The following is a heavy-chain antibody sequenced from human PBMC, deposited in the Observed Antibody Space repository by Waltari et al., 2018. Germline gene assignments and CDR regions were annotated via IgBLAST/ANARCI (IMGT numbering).Heavy chain of an antibody. D-gene: IGHD3-16*02. J-gene: IGHJ4*02. CDR3: AKGSRGYTNYFFDS. Sequence: EVQLLESAGGLVQPGAALRLSCAASGLPFMGFARSWVRQAPGEGLEWVASISGSGATPFYADSVKGRFTIVRDNSRDTVYLQMNSLRVDDSAVYYCAKGSRGYTNYFFDSWGQGTLVSVSS. CDR2: ISGSGATP. V-gene: IGHV3-23*01. CDR1: GLPFMGFA.